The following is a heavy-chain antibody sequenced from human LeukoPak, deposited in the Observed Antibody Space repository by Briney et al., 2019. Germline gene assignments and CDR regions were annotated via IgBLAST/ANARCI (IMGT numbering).Heavy chain of an antibody. CDR3: ARDLRSELGYYYGMDV. D-gene: IGHD6-6*01. J-gene: IGHJ6*02. CDR2: TYIAGNT. CDR1: GFTVSSNY. V-gene: IGHV3-53*04. Sequence: PGGSLRLSCAASGFTVSSNYLSWVRQAPGKGLEWVSLTYIAGNTDYADSVKGRFTISRHNSKNTLYLQMDSLRAEDTAVYYCARDLRSELGYYYGMDVWGQGTTVTVSS.